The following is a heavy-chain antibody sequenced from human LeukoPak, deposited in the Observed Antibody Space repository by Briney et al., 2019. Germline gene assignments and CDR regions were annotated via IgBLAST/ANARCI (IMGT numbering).Heavy chain of an antibody. CDR1: GFTFSDYY. D-gene: IGHD3-16*01. CDR3: ARASWGYDAFDI. Sequence: GGSLRLSCAASGFTFSDYYMSWIRQAPGKGLEWISHISSSGSTIYYADSVKGRFTISRDNAKNSLHLQMNSLRAEDTAVYYCARASWGYDAFDIWGQGTMVTVSS. V-gene: IGHV3-11*01. CDR2: ISSSGSTI. J-gene: IGHJ3*02.